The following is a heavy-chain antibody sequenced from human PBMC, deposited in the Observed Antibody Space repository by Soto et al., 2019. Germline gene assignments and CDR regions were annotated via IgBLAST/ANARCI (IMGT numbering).Heavy chain of an antibody. V-gene: IGHV3-23*01. D-gene: IGHD3-16*02. CDR3: AKENRIVENYYYMDV. CDR2: ISGSGGRT. Sequence: EVQLLESGGGLVQPGGSLRLSCAASGFTFSSYAMSWVRQAPGKGLEWVSAISGSGGRTYYADSVKGRFTISRDNSKNTMYLQMNSLRAEDTAVYYCAKENRIVENYYYMDVWGKGTTVTVSS. CDR1: GFTFSSYA. J-gene: IGHJ6*03.